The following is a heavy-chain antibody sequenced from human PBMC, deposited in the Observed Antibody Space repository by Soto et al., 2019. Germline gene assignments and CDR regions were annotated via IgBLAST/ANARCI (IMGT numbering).Heavy chain of an antibody. CDR3: ARQHTEYYDYIWAGFDP. V-gene: IGHV4-59*08. D-gene: IGHD3-16*01. CDR2: IYYSGST. J-gene: IGHJ5*02. Sequence: SETLSLTCTVSGGSISSYYWSWIRQPPGKGLEWIGYIYYSGSTNYNPSLKSRVTISVDTSKNQFSLKLSSVTAADTAVYYCARQHTEYYDYIWAGFDPWGQGTLVTVSS. CDR1: GGSISSYY.